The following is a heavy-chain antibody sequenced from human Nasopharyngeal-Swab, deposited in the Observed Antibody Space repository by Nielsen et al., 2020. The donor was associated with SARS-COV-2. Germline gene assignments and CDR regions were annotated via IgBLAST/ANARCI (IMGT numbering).Heavy chain of an antibody. V-gene: IGHV3-30-3*01. CDR2: ISSDGSNK. Sequence: GGSLRLSCVASGFTFGTYAFHWVRQAPGKGLEWVTFISSDGSNKYYADSVKGRFTISRDNSKNTVYLQVNSLRADDTAVYYCARGTYDFQLLFCDYWGQGTLVTVSS. D-gene: IGHD2-2*01. J-gene: IGHJ4*02. CDR3: ARGTYDFQLLFCDY. CDR1: GFTFGTYA.